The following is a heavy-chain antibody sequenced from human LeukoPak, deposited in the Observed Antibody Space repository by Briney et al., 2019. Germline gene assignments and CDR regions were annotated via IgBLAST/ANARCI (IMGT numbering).Heavy chain of an antibody. CDR1: GLTFSSSW. CDR3: AKSGRYSSGWYAAFDI. Sequence: GGSLRLSCAVSGLTFSSSWMDWVRQAPGKGLEWVSAISGSGGSTYYADSVKGRFTISRDNSKNTLYLQMNSLRAEDTAVYYCAKSGRYSSGWYAAFDIWGQGTMVTVSS. J-gene: IGHJ3*02. CDR2: ISGSGGST. D-gene: IGHD6-19*01. V-gene: IGHV3-23*01.